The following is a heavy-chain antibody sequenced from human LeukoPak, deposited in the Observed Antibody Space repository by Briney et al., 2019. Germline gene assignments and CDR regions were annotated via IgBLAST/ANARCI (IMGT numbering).Heavy chain of an antibody. V-gene: IGHV3-7*01. D-gene: IGHD6-19*01. CDR2: IKQDGSEK. Sequence: SGGSLRLSCAASGFTFSSYWMSWVRQAPGKGLEWVANIKQDGSEKYYVDSVKGRFTISRDNAKNSLYLQMNSLRAEDTAVYYCARTGHSSGWSAYFDYWGQGTLVTVSS. J-gene: IGHJ4*02. CDR1: GFTFSSYW. CDR3: ARTGHSSGWSAYFDY.